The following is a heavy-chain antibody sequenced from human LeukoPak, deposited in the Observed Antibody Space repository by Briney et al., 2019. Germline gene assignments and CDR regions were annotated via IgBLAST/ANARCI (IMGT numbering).Heavy chain of an antibody. J-gene: IGHJ6*02. CDR1: GFTFSDFY. CDR2: ISTSSSAI. V-gene: IGHV3-11*01. CDR3: ARGHYGLDV. Sequence: KPGGSLRLSCAASGFTFSDFYMSWIRQAPGRGLEWVSYISTSSSAIYYADSVKGRFTISGDTAKSSLYLQMNSLRAEDTAVYYCARGHYGLDVWGQGTTVTVSS.